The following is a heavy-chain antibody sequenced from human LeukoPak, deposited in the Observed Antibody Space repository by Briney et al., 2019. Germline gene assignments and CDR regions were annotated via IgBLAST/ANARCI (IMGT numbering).Heavy chain of an antibody. V-gene: IGHV3-9*01. CDR3: AKDVPYGSGYTAFDF. CDR2: ISWNSGSI. D-gene: IGHD3-10*01. CDR1: GFTFDDYA. Sequence: GGSLRLSCAASGFTFDDYAMHWVRHAPGKGLEWVSGISWNSGSIGYADSVKGRFTISRDNAKNSLYLQMNSLRAEDTALYYCAKDVPYGSGYTAFDFWGQGTMATVSS. J-gene: IGHJ3*01.